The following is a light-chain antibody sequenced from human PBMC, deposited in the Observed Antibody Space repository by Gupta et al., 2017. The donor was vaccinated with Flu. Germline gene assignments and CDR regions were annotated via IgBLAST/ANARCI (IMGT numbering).Light chain of an antibody. CDR2: RNN. CDR3: SAWDNSMSGVGV. V-gene: IGLV1-47*01. Sequence: QSVLPQPPSASGTPGQRVTITCSGSSANIGSKYVYWYQQPPGTAPTLLIYRNNQRPSGVPDRFSGSKPGTSASLAISGLRSEDEADYYGSAWDNSMSGVGVCGGGTKLTVL. CDR1: SANIGSKY. J-gene: IGLJ3*02.